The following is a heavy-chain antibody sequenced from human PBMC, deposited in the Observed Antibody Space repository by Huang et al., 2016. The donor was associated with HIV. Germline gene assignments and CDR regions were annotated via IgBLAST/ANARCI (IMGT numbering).Heavy chain of an antibody. CDR2: IYYSGKT. D-gene: IGHD6-19*01. V-gene: IGHV4-39*01. Sequence: LQLQESGPGLVKSSETLSLICTVSGGSISSSSYYWGWIRQPPGKGPEWIGRIYYSGKTYYNPPLKSRVTISGDTSKNQFSLKVNSVTAADTAVYYCARHGRVAGHYYNNMDVWGRGTTVTVSS. CDR3: ARHGRVAGHYYNNMDV. CDR1: GGSISSSSYY. J-gene: IGHJ6*02.